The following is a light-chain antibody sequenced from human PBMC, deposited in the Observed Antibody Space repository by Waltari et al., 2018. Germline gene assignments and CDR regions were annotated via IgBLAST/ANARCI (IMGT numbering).Light chain of an antibody. CDR3: QQYSSFST. CDR2: DAS. J-gene: IGKJ1*01. Sequence: DIQMTQSPSMLSASVGDRVPITCRASQTIRGWLAWYPLKPGLAPKLLIYDASNLGGGVPSKFSRSGFGTNFTLTISSLQPDDFATYYRQQYSSFSTFGLGTKV. CDR1: QTIRGW. V-gene: IGKV1-5*01.